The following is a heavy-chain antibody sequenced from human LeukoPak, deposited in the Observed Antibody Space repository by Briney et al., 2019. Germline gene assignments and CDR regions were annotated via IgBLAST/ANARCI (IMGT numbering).Heavy chain of an antibody. CDR3: AREERAGSGYSYGNDAFDI. V-gene: IGHV3-21*01. J-gene: IGHJ3*02. Sequence: GGSLRLSCAASGFTFSSYSMNWVRQAAGKGLEWVSSISSSSSYIYYADSVKGRFTISRDNAKNSLYLQMNSLRAEDTAVYYCAREERAGSGYSYGNDAFDIWGQGTMVTVSS. CDR2: ISSSSSYI. D-gene: IGHD5-18*01. CDR1: GFTFSSYS.